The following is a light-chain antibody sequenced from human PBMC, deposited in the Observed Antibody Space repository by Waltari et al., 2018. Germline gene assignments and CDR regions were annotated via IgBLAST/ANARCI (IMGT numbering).Light chain of an antibody. J-gene: IGLJ3*02. CDR2: VNSDGSH. V-gene: IGLV4-69*01. Sequence: QLVLTQSPSASASLGASIKLTCTLSSGHSNNINAWLPQQQPERGPRYLMKVNSDGSHSRGDGIPDRFSGSSSGTERYLTISSLQSEDEADYYCQTGGHGTWVFGGGTKLTVL. CDR1: SGHSNNI. CDR3: QTGGHGTWV.